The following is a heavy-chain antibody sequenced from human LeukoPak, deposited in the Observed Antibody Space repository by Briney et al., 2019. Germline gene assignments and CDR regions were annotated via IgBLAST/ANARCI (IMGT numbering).Heavy chain of an antibody. D-gene: IGHD3-16*01. J-gene: IGHJ4*02. CDR3: AKGNTGGMYYFDY. V-gene: IGHV3-23*01. CDR2: ISGSGGST. Sequence: GGSLRLSCAASGFTFSNYWMSWVRQAPGKGLEWVSAISGSGGSTYCADSVKGRFTISRDNSKNTLFLQMNSLRAEDTAVYYCAKGNTGGMYYFDYWGQGTLVTVSS. CDR1: GFTFSNYW.